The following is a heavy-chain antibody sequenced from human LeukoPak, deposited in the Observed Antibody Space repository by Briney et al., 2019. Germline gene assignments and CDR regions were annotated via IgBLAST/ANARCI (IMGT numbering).Heavy chain of an antibody. Sequence: SETLSLTCAVYGGSFSGYYWSWIRQPPGKGLEWIGEINHSGSTNYNPSLKSRVTISVDTSKNQFSLKLSSVTAADTAVYYCARPRLNYDILTGYYELDAFDIWGQGTIVTVSS. J-gene: IGHJ3*02. CDR2: INHSGST. V-gene: IGHV4-34*01. CDR1: GGSFSGYY. D-gene: IGHD3-9*01. CDR3: ARPRLNYDILTGYYELDAFDI.